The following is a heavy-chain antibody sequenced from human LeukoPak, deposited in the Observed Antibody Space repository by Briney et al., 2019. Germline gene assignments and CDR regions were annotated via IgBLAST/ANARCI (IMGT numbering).Heavy chain of an antibody. V-gene: IGHV4-34*01. D-gene: IGHD4-11*01. CDR2: INHSGST. Sequence: PSETLSLTCAVYGGSFSGYYWSWIRQPPGKGLEWIGEINHSGSTNYNPSLKSRVTISVDISKNQFSLKLSSVTAADTAVYYCARGDAMSTETTTAFDIWGQGTMVTVSS. J-gene: IGHJ3*02. CDR1: GGSFSGYY. CDR3: ARGDAMSTETTTAFDI.